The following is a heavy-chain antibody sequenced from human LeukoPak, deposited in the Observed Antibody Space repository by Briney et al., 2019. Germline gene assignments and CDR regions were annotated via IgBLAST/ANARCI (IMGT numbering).Heavy chain of an antibody. CDR2: ISSSSSNI. D-gene: IGHD2-15*01. V-gene: IGHV3-48*01. J-gene: IGHJ6*03. Sequence: GGSLRLSCAASRFTFSSYSMNWVRQAPGKGLEWVSYISSSSSNIYYADSVKGRFTISRDNAKNSLYLQMNSLRAEDTAVYYCARGSTSPDCSGGSCYSGGWFYYYYMDVWGKGTTVTVSS. CDR3: ARGSTSPDCSGGSCYSGGWFYYYYMDV. CDR1: RFTFSSYS.